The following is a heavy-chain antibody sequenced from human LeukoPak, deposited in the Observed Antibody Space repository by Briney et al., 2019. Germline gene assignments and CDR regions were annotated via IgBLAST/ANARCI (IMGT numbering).Heavy chain of an antibody. CDR2: INPNSGGT. CDR3: ARDYHDSSGYYHGIDY. J-gene: IGHJ4*02. V-gene: IGHV1-2*02. CDR1: GYTFTGYY. D-gene: IGHD3-22*01. Sequence: ASVKVSCKASGYTFTGYYMHWVRQAPGQGLEWMGWINPNSGGTNYAQKFQGRVTMTRDTSISTAYMELSRLRSDDTAVYYCARDYHDSSGYYHGIDYWGQGTLVTVSS.